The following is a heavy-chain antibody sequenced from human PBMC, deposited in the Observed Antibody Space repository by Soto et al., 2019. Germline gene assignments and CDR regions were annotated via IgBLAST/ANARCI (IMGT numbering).Heavy chain of an antibody. J-gene: IGHJ5*02. Sequence: SKTLSLTCTVSVASITINDWSWLDYPPGKGLEWIGYISNSGSTNYNPSLKSRGTISVDTSKNQVSLKLSSVTAADTAVYYCARIRVVVGTSDWFDPWGQGTLVTVS. CDR2: ISNSGST. D-gene: IGHD2-15*01. CDR1: VASITIND. CDR3: ARIRVVVGTSDWFDP. V-gene: IGHV4-59*08.